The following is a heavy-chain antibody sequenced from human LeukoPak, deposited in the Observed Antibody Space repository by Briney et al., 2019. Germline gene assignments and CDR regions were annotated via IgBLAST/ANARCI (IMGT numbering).Heavy chain of an antibody. V-gene: IGHV4-39*07. CDR1: GGSISSSSYY. Sequence: PSETLSLTCTVSGGSISSSSYYWGWIRQPPGKGLEWIGSIYYSGSTYYNPSLKSRVTISVDTSKNQFSLKLSSVTAADTAVYYCARDQDSYYYGSGSWDWGQGTLVTVSS. J-gene: IGHJ4*02. CDR3: ARDQDSYYYGSGSWD. CDR2: IYYSGST. D-gene: IGHD3-10*01.